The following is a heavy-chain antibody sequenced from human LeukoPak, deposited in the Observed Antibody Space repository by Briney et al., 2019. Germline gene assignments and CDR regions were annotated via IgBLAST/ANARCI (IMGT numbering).Heavy chain of an antibody. CDR1: GYTFTGYY. J-gene: IGHJ4*02. D-gene: IGHD2-2*01. CDR2: ISAYNGNT. V-gene: IGHV1-18*04. Sequence: ASVKVSCKASGYTFTGYYMHWVRQAPGQGLEWMGWISAYNGNTNYAQKLQGRVTMTTDTSTSTAYMELRSLRSDDTAVYYRARDVGEYCSSTSCYASDYWGQGTLVTVSS. CDR3: ARDVGEYCSSTSCYASDY.